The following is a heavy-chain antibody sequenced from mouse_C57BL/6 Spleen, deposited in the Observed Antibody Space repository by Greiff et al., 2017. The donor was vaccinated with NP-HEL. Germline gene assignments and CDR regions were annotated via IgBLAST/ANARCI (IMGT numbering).Heavy chain of an antibody. J-gene: IGHJ2*01. CDR2: IDPSDSYT. Sequence: VQLQQPGAELVMPGASVKLSCKASGYTFTSYWMHWVKQRPGQGLEWIGEIDPSDSYTNYNQKFKGKSTLTVDKSSSTAYMQLSSLTSEDSAVYYCARWGLGRYYFDYWGQGTTLTVSS. CDR3: ARWGLGRYYFDY. D-gene: IGHD4-1*01. CDR1: GYTFTSYW. V-gene: IGHV1-69*01.